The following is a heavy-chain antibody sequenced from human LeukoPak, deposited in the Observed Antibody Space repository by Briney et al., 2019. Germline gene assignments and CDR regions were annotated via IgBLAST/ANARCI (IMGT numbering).Heavy chain of an antibody. J-gene: IGHJ4*02. D-gene: IGHD3-22*01. V-gene: IGHV4-59*12. CDR2: IYYSGST. Sequence: SETLSLTCTVSGGSISSYYWSWIRQPPGKGLEWIGYIYYSGSTNYNPSLKSRVTISVDTSKNQFSLELSSVTAADTAVYYCAREGQEYYYDSSGYVYWGQGTLVTVSS. CDR1: GGSISSYY. CDR3: AREGQEYYYDSSGYVY.